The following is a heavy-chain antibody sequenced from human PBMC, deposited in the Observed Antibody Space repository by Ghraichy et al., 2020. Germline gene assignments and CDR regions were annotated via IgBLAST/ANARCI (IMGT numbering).Heavy chain of an antibody. D-gene: IGHD5-12*01. CDR3: ARGYEGVEY. V-gene: IGHV3-21*01. Sequence: VSSIGSTGNYIFYADSVKGRFTISRDNAKDSVYLQMSSLRAEDTAVYYCARGYEGVEYWGQGTLVTVSS. J-gene: IGHJ4*02. CDR2: IGSTGNYI.